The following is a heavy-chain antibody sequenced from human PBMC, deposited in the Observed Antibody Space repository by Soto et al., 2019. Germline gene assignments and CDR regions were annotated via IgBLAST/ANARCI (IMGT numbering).Heavy chain of an antibody. V-gene: IGHV3-15*07. J-gene: IGHJ4*02. CDR1: SVSNAW. CDR2: IKSKTDGGTT. D-gene: IGHD2-2*01. Sequence: SVSNAWMNWVRPAPGKGLEWVGRIKSKTDGGTTDYAAPVKGRFTISRDDSKNTLYLQMNSLKTEDTAVYYCTTHQGYCISTSCYAGLFYWGQGTLVTVSS. CDR3: TTHQGYCISTSCYAGLFY.